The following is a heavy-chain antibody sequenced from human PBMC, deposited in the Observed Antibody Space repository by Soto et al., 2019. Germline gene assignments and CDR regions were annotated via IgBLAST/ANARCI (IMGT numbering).Heavy chain of an antibody. CDR2: INPDGMRT. Sequence: GGSLRLTCAVSGFTFSRYWMHWIRQAPGKGLVWVSRINPDGMRTDYADSVKGRFTVARDNAKNMLFLQMNSLGAEDTAVYYCARAPDCGCGSCNSGHSYYGMNVWGPGTTVTVS. J-gene: IGHJ6*02. D-gene: IGHD2-21*01. CDR3: ARAPDCGCGSCNSGHSYYGMNV. V-gene: IGHV3-74*01. CDR1: GFTFSRYW.